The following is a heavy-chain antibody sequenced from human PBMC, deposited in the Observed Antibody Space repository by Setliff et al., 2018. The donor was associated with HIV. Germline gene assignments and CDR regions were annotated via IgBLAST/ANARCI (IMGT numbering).Heavy chain of an antibody. CDR3: ARDQGLELRGDYYYYGMDV. CDR2: FYHTGST. CDR1: GGSIRSHY. V-gene: IGHV4-59*11. J-gene: IGHJ6*02. D-gene: IGHD1-7*01. Sequence: SETLSLTCAVSGGSIRSHYWSWIRQPPGKGLEWIGSFYHTGSTHYNPSLKSRTTMSLDTSRNQVSLKLSSVSAADAAVYYCARDQGLELRGDYYYYGMDVWGQGTTVTVSS.